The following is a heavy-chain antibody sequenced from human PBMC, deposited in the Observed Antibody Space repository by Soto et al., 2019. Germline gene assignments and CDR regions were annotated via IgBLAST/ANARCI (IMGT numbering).Heavy chain of an antibody. CDR2: IYYNGNT. CDR1: GGSISNHY. J-gene: IGHJ4*02. D-gene: IGHD7-27*01. V-gene: IGHV4-59*11. Sequence: QVQLQESGPGLVKPSETLFLTCTVSGGSISNHYWSWIRQPPGKGLEWIGYIYYNGNTNYNPPLKSRVTMSVDTSKNQISLKLSSVTAADTAVYYGTRANWYSEYWGQGPLVTVSS. CDR3: TRANWYSEY.